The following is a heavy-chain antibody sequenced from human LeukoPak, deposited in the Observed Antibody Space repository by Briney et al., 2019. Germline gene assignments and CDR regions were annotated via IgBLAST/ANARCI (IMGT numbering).Heavy chain of an antibody. J-gene: IGHJ4*02. Sequence: GGSLRLSCAASGFTLNSYGMSWVRQAPGEGREWVSGISGRAGTTYYADSVKGRFTISRDDSKNTLYLQMNSLRAGDTAVYYCAKDLRAYHSGCLDYWGQGTLVTVSS. CDR3: AKDLRAYHSGCLDY. D-gene: IGHD6-19*01. V-gene: IGHV3-23*01. CDR2: ISGRAGTT. CDR1: GFTLNSYG.